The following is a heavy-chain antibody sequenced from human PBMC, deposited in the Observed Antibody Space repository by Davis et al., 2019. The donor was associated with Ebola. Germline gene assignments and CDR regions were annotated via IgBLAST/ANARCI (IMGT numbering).Heavy chain of an antibody. CDR3: TSRGVATRN. D-gene: IGHD5-12*01. CDR1: GSTFSGSA. J-gene: IGHJ4*02. V-gene: IGHV3-73*01. Sequence: GGSLRLSCAASGSTFSGSAMHWVRQASGKGLEWVGRIRSKANSYATAYAASVKGRFTISRDDPKNTAYLQMNSLKTEDTAVYYCTSRGVATRNWGQGTLVTVSS. CDR2: IRSKANSYAT.